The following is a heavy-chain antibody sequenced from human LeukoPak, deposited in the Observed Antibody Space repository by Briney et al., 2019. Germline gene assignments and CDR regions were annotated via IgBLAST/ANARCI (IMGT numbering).Heavy chain of an antibody. J-gene: IGHJ6*03. D-gene: IGHD3-10*01. V-gene: IGHV3-23*01. CDR2: ISGSGGST. CDR1: GFTFSSYG. CDR3: AKAPRWDYGSGSRIYYYYMDV. Sequence: PGGTLRLSCAASGFTFSSYGMSWVRQAPGKGLEWVSAISGSGGSTYYADSVKGRFTISRDNSKNTLYLQMNSLRAEDTAVYHCAKAPRWDYGSGSRIYYYYMDVWGKGTTVTVSS.